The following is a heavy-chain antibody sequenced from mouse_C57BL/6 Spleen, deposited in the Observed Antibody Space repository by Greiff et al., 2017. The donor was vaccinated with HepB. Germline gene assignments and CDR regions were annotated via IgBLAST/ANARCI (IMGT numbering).Heavy chain of an antibody. V-gene: IGHV1-64*01. CDR3: ARGYYGSSRYFDV. CDR2: IHPNSGST. CDR1: GYTFTSYW. J-gene: IGHJ1*03. Sequence: QVQLQQSGAELVKPGASVKLSCKASGYTFTSYWMHWVKQRPGQGLEWIGMIHPNSGSTNYNEKFKSKATLTVDKSSSTAYMQLCSLTSEDSAVYYCARGYYGSSRYFDVWGTGTTVTVSS. D-gene: IGHD1-1*01.